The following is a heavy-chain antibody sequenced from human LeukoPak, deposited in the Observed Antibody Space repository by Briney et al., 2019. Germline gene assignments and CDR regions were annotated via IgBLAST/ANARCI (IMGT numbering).Heavy chain of an antibody. CDR3: ARDRYSSSSDYYYYMDV. V-gene: IGHV3-7*01. D-gene: IGHD6-6*01. CDR1: GFTFSSYW. CDR2: IKQDGSEK. J-gene: IGHJ6*03. Sequence: GGSLRLSCAASGFTFSSYWMSLVRQAPGEGLEWVANIKQDGSEKYYVDFVKGRFTISRDNAKNSLYLQMNSLRAEDTAVYYCARDRYSSSSDYYYYMDVWGKGTTVTVSS.